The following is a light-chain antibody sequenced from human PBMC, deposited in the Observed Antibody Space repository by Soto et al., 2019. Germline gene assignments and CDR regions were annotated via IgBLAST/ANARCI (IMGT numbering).Light chain of an antibody. V-gene: IGKV3-15*01. CDR1: QSGSSN. CDR2: GAS. CDR3: QQYNNWSPIT. Sequence: EIVMSQSLATLSVSPGERATLSCRASQSGSSNFAWYQQKPRKAPRLLIYGASTRATGIPARFSGSVSGTEFTLTISSLQSEDFAVYYCQQYNNWSPITFGQGNKLEIK. J-gene: IGKJ2*01.